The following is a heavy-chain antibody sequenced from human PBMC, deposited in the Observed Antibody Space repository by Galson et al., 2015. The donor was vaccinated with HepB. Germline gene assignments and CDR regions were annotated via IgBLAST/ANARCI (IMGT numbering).Heavy chain of an antibody. J-gene: IGHJ5*02. CDR1: GYRFTDSW. D-gene: IGHD5-12*01. CDR2: IYPGDSET. V-gene: IGHV5-51*03. CDR3: ARPLPSDRGYDAAVLS. Sequence: QSGAEVKKPGDSLKISCRGSGYRFTDSWLGWVRQMPGKGLEWVGTIYPGDSETKYSPPFEGHVTMSADKSINTAYLQWSSLRSSDTAIYYCARPLPSDRGYDAAVLSWGQGTLVTVSS.